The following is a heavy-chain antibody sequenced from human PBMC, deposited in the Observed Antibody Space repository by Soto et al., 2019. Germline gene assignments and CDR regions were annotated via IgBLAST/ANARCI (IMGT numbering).Heavy chain of an antibody. V-gene: IGHV3-23*01. CDR2: ISGSGDST. J-gene: IGHJ4*02. CDR3: AKDHWGSY. D-gene: IGHD3-16*01. CDR1: GFTFSTYA. Sequence: EVQLLESGGGLVQPGGSLRLSCAASGFTFSTYAMSWVRQAPGKGLEWVSAISGSGDSTFYADSVKGRFTISRDNSKNTLSLQMTTLRADDTALYHCAKDHWGSYSGQGTLVTVSS.